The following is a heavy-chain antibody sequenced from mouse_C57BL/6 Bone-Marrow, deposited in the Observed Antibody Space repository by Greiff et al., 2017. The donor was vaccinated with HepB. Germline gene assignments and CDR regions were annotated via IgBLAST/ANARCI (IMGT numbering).Heavy chain of an antibody. CDR3: TTLYYDYDRGGFAY. V-gene: IGHV14-1*01. Sequence: VQLQHSGAELVRPGASVKLSCTASGFNIKDYYMHWVKQRPEQGLEWIGRIDPEDGDTEYAPKFEGKATMTADTSSNTAYLQLSSLTSEDTAVYYCTTLYYDYDRGGFAYWGQGTLVTVSA. CDR2: IDPEDGDT. J-gene: IGHJ3*01. CDR1: GFNIKDYY. D-gene: IGHD2-4*01.